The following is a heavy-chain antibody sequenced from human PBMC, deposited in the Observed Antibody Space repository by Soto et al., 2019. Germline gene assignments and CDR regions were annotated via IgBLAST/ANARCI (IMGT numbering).Heavy chain of an antibody. CDR1: GYPFSGFD. J-gene: IGHJ4*02. V-gene: IGHV1-8*01. D-gene: IGHD2-15*01. CDR2: MNPDRGDT. CDR3: VRQPGGVATPGDDY. Sequence: QVPLVQSGAEVKKPGASVKVSCEASGYPFSGFDINWVRQAGGQGLEWMGWMNPDRGDTAFAQRFQDRITMTRSTSISTAYMELSRLTSDDTAVYFCVRQPGGVATPGDDYWGQGTLVTVSS.